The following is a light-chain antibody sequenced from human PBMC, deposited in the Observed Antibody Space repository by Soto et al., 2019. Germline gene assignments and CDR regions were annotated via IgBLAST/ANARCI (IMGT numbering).Light chain of an antibody. CDR3: QQYGSSPPDT. CDR1: QSVSSSY. V-gene: IGKV3-20*01. Sequence: EIVLTQSPGTLSLSPGERATLSCRASQSVSSSYLAWYQQKPGQAPRLLIYGASGRATGIPDRFSGSGSGTDFTLTISRLEPEDFAVYYCQQYGSSPPDTFGQGTRLEMK. J-gene: IGKJ5*01. CDR2: GAS.